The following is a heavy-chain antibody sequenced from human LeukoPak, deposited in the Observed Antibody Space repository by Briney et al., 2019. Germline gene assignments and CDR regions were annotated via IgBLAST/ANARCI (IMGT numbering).Heavy chain of an antibody. V-gene: IGHV3-33*08. D-gene: IGHD3-16*01. Sequence: GGSLRLSCAASGFSFSTFGMHWARRAPGKGLEWVAVIWNDGSKKFYAESVKGRFTISRDNSQNTLYLQMNRLRAEDTAVYYCGRDSLGGDYWGQGTLITVSS. CDR1: GFSFSTFG. CDR2: IWNDGSKK. J-gene: IGHJ4*02. CDR3: GRDSLGGDY.